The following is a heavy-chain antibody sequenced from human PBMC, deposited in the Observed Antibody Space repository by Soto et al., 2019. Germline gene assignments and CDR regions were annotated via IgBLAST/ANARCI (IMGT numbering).Heavy chain of an antibody. D-gene: IGHD2-21*01. CDR3: ARASGVVIANDY. V-gene: IGHV4-39*01. CDR1: GGSISSSSYY. CDR2: IYYSGST. Sequence: QLQLQESGPGLVKPSETLSLTCTVSGGSISSSSYYWGWIRQPPGKGLEWIGSIYYSGSTYYNPSLKSRVTISVDTSKNQFSLKLSSVTAADTAVYYCARASGVVIANDYWGQGTLVTVSS. J-gene: IGHJ4*02.